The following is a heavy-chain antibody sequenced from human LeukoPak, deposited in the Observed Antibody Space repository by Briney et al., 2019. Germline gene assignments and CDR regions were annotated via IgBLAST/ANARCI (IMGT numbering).Heavy chain of an antibody. CDR1: GYTFTAYY. Sequence: ASVKVSCKASGYTFTAYYVHWVRQAPGQGLEWMGWINPNSGDTDYAQKFQGRVTMTRDTSISTAYVELNSLRSDDTAVYYCARSQGALGRNYYYYGMDVWGQGTTVTVSS. J-gene: IGHJ6*02. CDR2: INPNSGDT. D-gene: IGHD6-6*01. CDR3: ARSQGALGRNYYYYGMDV. V-gene: IGHV1-2*02.